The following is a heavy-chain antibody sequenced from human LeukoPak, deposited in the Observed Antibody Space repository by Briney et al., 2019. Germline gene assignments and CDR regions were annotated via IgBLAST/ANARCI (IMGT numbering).Heavy chain of an antibody. J-gene: IGHJ6*02. CDR1: GDSVSSNSAA. D-gene: IGHD5-12*01. Sequence: SQTLSLTCAISGDSVSSNSAAWNWIRQSPSRGVEWLGRTYYRSKWYNDYAVSVKSRITINPDTSKNQFSLQLNSVTPEDTAVYYCARDQSEGYSGYDHYYYGMDVWGQGTTVTVSS. V-gene: IGHV6-1*01. CDR3: ARDQSEGYSGYDHYYYGMDV. CDR2: TYYRSKWYN.